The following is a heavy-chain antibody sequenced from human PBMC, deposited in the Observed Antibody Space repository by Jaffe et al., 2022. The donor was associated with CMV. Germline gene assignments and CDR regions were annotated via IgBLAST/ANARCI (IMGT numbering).Heavy chain of an antibody. D-gene: IGHD2-15*01. CDR2: INPSGGST. V-gene: IGHV1-46*01. CDR1: GYTFTSYY. J-gene: IGHJ3*02. CDR3: AREGYCSGGSCYRDNDAFDI. Sequence: QVQLVQSGAEVKKPGASVKVSCKASGYTFTSYYMHWVRQAPGQGLEWMGIINPSGGSTSYAQKFQGRVTMTRDTSTSTVYMELSSLRSEDTAVYYCAREGYCSGGSCYRDNDAFDIWGQGTMVTVSS.